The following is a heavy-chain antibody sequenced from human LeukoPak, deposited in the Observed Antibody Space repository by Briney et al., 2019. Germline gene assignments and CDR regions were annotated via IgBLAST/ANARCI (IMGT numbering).Heavy chain of an antibody. CDR2: ITHSGGT. CDR3: ARGRIFNRGFEGTLFDA. Sequence: SETLSLTCTVSGGSLNSYYWSWIRQPPGKGLEWIGFITHSGGTDFDSSLGGRVTISVDTSKNQFSLRLTSMTAADTAVYFCARGRIFNRGFEGTLFDAWGQGVLVTVSS. D-gene: IGHD7-27*01. CDR1: GGSLNSYY. V-gene: IGHV4-59*01. J-gene: IGHJ4*02.